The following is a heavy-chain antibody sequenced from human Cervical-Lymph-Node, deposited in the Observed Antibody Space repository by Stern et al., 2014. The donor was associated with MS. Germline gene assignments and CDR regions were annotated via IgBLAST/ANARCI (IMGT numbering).Heavy chain of an antibody. Sequence: EVHLVESGAELKKPGESLKISCKTSGYNFINYWIAWVRQVPGKGLEWIGIIYPGDSDIRYSPSFQGHVNMSVDKSITTAYLEWNSLKASDTAMYYCARWSVACDYWGQGALITVSS. D-gene: IGHD2-21*01. V-gene: IGHV5-51*03. J-gene: IGHJ4*02. CDR3: ARWSVACDY. CDR2: IYPGDSDI. CDR1: GYNFINYW.